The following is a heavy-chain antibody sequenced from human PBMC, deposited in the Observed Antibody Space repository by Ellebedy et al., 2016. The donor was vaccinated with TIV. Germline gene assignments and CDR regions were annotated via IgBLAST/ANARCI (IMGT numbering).Heavy chain of an antibody. J-gene: IGHJ6*03. CDR1: GFVFSGFA. V-gene: IGHV3-21*01. D-gene: IGHD3-16*01. CDR2: IGASENDV. CDR3: VRFPRGAPFADYLYYLDV. Sequence: PGGSLRLSCAASGFVFSGFAMNWVRQAQGKGLEWVSSIGASENDVFYTDSVKGRFAISRDNAKTSIYLQMNSLRVEDTAVYYCVRFPRGAPFADYLYYLDVWGEGTTVIVSS.